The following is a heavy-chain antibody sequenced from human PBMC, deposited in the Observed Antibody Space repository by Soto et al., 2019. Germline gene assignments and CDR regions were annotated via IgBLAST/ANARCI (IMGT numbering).Heavy chain of an antibody. Sequence: GGSLRLSCSASGFTFSSYAMHWVRQAPGKGLEYVSAISSNGGSTYYADSVKGRFTISRDNSKNTLYLQMSSLRAEDTAVYYCVKDKLRFLEWLSEFDYWGQGTLVTVSS. CDR3: VKDKLRFLEWLSEFDY. CDR1: GFTFSSYA. V-gene: IGHV3-64D*08. D-gene: IGHD3-3*01. CDR2: ISSNGGST. J-gene: IGHJ4*02.